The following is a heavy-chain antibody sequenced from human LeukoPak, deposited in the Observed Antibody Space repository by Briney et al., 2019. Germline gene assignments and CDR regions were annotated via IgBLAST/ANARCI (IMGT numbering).Heavy chain of an antibody. J-gene: IGHJ4*02. CDR1: GFTFSSYS. D-gene: IGHD5-18*01. CDR2: ISSSSSYI. CDR3: ARGISRYSYGYFDY. Sequence: GGSLRLSCAASGFTFSSYSMNWVRQAPGKGLEWVSSISSSSSYIYYADSVKGRFTISRDNAKNSLYLQMNSLRAEDTAVYYCARGISRYSYGYFDYWGQGTLVTVSS. V-gene: IGHV3-21*01.